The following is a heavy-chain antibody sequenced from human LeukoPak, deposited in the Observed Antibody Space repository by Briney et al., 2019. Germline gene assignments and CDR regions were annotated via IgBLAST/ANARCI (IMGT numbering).Heavy chain of an antibody. J-gene: IGHJ6*03. Sequence: SVTVSCKASGGTFSSYAISWVRQAPGQGLEWMGRIIPIFGTANYAQKFQGRVTITTDESTSTAYMELSSLRSEDTAVYYCARTEWSGYYMDVWGKGTTVTVSS. CDR1: GGTFSSYA. CDR2: IIPIFGTA. V-gene: IGHV1-69*05. D-gene: IGHD3-3*01. CDR3: ARTEWSGYYMDV.